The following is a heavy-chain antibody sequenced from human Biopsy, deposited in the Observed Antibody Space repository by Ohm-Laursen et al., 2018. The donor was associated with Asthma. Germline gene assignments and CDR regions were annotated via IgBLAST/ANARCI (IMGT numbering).Heavy chain of an antibody. V-gene: IGHV1-46*01. D-gene: IGHD1-26*01. J-gene: IGHJ4*02. CDR3: ARAGALIVGATMGY. CDR1: GYTFTSYG. Sequence: ASVKVSCNASGYTFTSYGISWVRQAPGQGLEWMGIINPSGGSTSYAQKFQGRVTMTRDTSTSTVYMELSSLRSEDTAVYYCARAGALIVGATMGYWGQGTLVTVSS. CDR2: INPSGGST.